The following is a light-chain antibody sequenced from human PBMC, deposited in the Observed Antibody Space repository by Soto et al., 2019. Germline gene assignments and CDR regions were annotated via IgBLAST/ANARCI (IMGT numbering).Light chain of an antibody. CDR2: AAS. J-gene: IGKJ1*01. CDR1: QDINAC. V-gene: IGKV1-39*01. CDR3: IQTYRTPRT. Sequence: DIQMTQSPSSLSASVGDRVTITCRSSQDINACLNWYQQKPGKAHKLLIYAASSLQSGVPSRFSGSGSGTDFTLTVSSLQPEALATDYCIQTYRTPRTFGQGTKVEIK.